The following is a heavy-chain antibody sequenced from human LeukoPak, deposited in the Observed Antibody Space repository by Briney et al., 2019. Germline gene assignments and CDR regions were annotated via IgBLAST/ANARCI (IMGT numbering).Heavy chain of an antibody. CDR1: GFTFSSYA. D-gene: IGHD3-10*01. V-gene: IGHV3-30*04. J-gene: IGHJ4*02. CDR2: ISYYGSNK. Sequence: GGSLRLSCAASGFTFSSYAMHWVRQAPGKGLEWVAVISYYGSNKYYADSVKGRFTISRDNSKNTLYLQMNSLRAEDTAVYYCAREGGYYGSGSYSYGFDYWGQGTLVTVSS. CDR3: AREGGYYGSGSYSYGFDY.